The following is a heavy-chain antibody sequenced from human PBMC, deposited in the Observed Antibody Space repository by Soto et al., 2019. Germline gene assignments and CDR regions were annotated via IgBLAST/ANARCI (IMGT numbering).Heavy chain of an antibody. V-gene: IGHV3-33*01. CDR1: GFTFSSYG. CDR2: IWYDGSNK. Sequence: GGSLRLSCAASGFTFSSYGMHWVRQAPGKGLEWVAVIWYDGSNKYYADSVKGRFTISRDNSKNTLYLQMNSLRAEDTAVYYCARDPMTTVTTSTDYWGQGTLVTVSS. CDR3: ARDPMTTVTTSTDY. D-gene: IGHD4-17*01. J-gene: IGHJ4*02.